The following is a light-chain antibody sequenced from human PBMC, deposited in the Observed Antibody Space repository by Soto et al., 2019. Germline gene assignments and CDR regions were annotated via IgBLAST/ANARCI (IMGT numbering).Light chain of an antibody. Sequence: ILMTQSPSTLSGSAGVRATITCRASQTISSWLAWYQQKPGKAPKLLIYKASTLKSGVPSWFSGSGSATEFALTSSSVQPDDAAPYYCQHYNSYSQAFGQRTKVELK. CDR1: QTISSW. V-gene: IGKV1-5*03. CDR2: KAS. J-gene: IGKJ1*01. CDR3: QHYNSYSQA.